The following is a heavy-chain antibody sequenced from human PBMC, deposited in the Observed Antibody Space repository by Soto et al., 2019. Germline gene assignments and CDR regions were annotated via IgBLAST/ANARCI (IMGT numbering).Heavy chain of an antibody. D-gene: IGHD6-13*01. CDR2: INPSRGGT. J-gene: IGHJ3*01. Sequence: QVQLVQSGAEVKKPGASVRVSCKASAYTFTSYYVHWVRQAPGQGPEWMGMINPSRGGTDYAQKFQSRVTMTRDTSTTTVYMELSSLRSEDTAIYYCTRSIITTAGTEAFDLWGQGTLVTVSS. CDR3: TRSIITTAGTEAFDL. V-gene: IGHV1-46*03. CDR1: AYTFTSYY.